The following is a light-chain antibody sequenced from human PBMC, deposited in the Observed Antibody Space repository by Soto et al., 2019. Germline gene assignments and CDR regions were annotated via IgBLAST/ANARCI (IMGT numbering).Light chain of an antibody. Sequence: DIQMTQSPSALSASVGERVTITCRARQSIDTYLNWYQQKPGKAPNLLIYGASSLQSGVPSRFSGSGSGTDFTLTISSLQPEDFATYYCQQSYSSPSFGQGTKVEIK. CDR3: QQSYSSPS. CDR1: QSIDTY. CDR2: GAS. V-gene: IGKV1-39*01. J-gene: IGKJ1*01.